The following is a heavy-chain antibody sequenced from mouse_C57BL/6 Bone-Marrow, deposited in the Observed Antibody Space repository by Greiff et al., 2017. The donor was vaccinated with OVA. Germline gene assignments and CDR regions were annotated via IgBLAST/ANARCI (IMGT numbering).Heavy chain of an antibody. CDR1: GYTFTSYW. V-gene: IGHV1-69*01. CDR3: ARGFYYDYDWFAY. J-gene: IGHJ3*01. Sequence: VKLQQPGAELVMPGASVKLSCKASGYTFTSYWMHWVKQRPGQGLEWIGEIDPSDSYTNYNQKFKGKSTLTVDKSSSTAYMQLSSLTSEDSAVYYCARGFYYDYDWFAYWGQGTLVTVSA. D-gene: IGHD2-4*01. CDR2: IDPSDSYT.